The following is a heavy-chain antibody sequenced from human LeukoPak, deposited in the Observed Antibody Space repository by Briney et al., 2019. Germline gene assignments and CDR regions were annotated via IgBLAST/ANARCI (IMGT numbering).Heavy chain of an antibody. Sequence: GASVKVSCKASGYSFTGHYMHWVRQAPGQGLEWMGWINPKSGGTNYAQKFQGRVTMTRDTSISTAYMELSRLRSDDTAVYYCAREDYYDSSGSSLFDYWGQGTLVTVSS. V-gene: IGHV1-2*02. CDR2: INPKSGGT. D-gene: IGHD3-22*01. CDR1: GYSFTGHY. J-gene: IGHJ4*02. CDR3: AREDYYDSSGSSLFDY.